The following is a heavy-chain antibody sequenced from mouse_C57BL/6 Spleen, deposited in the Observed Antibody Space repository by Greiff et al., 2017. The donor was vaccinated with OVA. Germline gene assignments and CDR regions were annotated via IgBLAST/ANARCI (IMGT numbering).Heavy chain of an antibody. CDR2: INPGSGGT. CDR3: AGRGPNQTAQATYYAMDY. D-gene: IGHD3-2*02. V-gene: IGHV1-54*01. J-gene: IGHJ4*01. Sequence: QVQLKESGAELVRPGTSVKVSCKASGYAFTNYLIEWVKQRPGQGLEWIGVINPGSGGTNYNEKFKGKATLTADKSSSTAYMQLSSLTSEDSAVYFCAGRGPNQTAQATYYAMDYWGQGTSVTVSS. CDR1: GYAFTNYL.